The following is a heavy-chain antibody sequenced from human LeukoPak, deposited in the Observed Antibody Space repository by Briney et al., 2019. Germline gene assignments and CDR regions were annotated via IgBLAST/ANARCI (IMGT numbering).Heavy chain of an antibody. Sequence: GASVKVSCKASGRTFTSLTIIWVRQAPGQGLEWMGGSIPIFGGANYAQKFQGRVTITADDSTSTAYMELSSLRSEDTAVYYCADLVYCSSSSCYEPFNQTWGQGTLVTVSP. D-gene: IGHD2-2*01. CDR2: SIPIFGGA. J-gene: IGHJ4*02. CDR3: ADLVYCSSSSCYEPFNQT. V-gene: IGHV1-69*13. CDR1: GRTFTSLT.